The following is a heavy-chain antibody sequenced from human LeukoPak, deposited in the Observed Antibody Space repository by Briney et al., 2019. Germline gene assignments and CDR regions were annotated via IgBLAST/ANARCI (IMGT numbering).Heavy chain of an antibody. CDR2: ISTDGYTT. D-gene: IGHD2-15*01. CDR3: VVGGSPGY. J-gene: IGHJ4*02. CDR1: GFTFSRYS. Sequence: GGSLRLSCAASGFTFSRYSMNWVRQAPRKGLVWVSRISTDGYTTDYADFVQGRFTASRDNTKNTWSLEMNSLRAEDTAVYYCVVGGSPGYWGQGTLVAVSS. V-gene: IGHV3-74*01.